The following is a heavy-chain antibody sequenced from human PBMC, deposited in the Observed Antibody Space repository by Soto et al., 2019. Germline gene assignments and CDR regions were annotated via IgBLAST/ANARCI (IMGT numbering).Heavy chain of an antibody. CDR2: IIPIFRTP. Sequence: QVQLEQSGAEVLKPGSSVKLSCKTSGDTFDTFAISWVRQAPGQGLEWMGGIIPIFRTPDYAQKFQGRVTITADVSTRTAYMELSSLRSEDTAVYYCARDKGRGQLGGNSHYALDVWGQGTTVTVSS. D-gene: IGHD1-1*01. J-gene: IGHJ6*02. CDR1: GDTFDTFA. CDR3: ARDKGRGQLGGNSHYALDV. V-gene: IGHV1-69*12.